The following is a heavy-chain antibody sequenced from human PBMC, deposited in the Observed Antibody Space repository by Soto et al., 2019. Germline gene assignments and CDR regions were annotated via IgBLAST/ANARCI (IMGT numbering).Heavy chain of an antibody. J-gene: IGHJ5*02. Sequence: QVQLGQSGGGLVKPGGSLTLSCAASGISFSDYYMIWVRQAPGKGLEWLSYISDSGNTIYYADSVRARFTIFRDNAANSVYLQMTGLSDGDTAFYYCARGGSGWTRGGWLGPWGQGSLVTVSS. V-gene: IGHV3-11*01. CDR3: ARGGSGWTRGGWLGP. CDR2: ISDSGNTI. CDR1: GISFSDYY. D-gene: IGHD6-25*01.